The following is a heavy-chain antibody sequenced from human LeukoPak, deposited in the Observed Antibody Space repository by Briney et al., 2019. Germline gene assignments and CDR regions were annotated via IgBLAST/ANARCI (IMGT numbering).Heavy chain of an antibody. CDR2: ISGIGGST. J-gene: IGHJ4*02. CDR1: GFTFRTYA. V-gene: IGHV3-23*01. CDR3: AKGEVNRLKYGSGSYCDY. Sequence: GESLKISCAAFGFTFRTYAMSWVGQAPGKGLEWVSAISGIGGSTYSADSVRGRFTISRDNSKKTLYVQMNNLRAEDTAVYYCAKGEVNRLKYGSGSYCDYWGQGTLVTVSS. D-gene: IGHD3-10*01.